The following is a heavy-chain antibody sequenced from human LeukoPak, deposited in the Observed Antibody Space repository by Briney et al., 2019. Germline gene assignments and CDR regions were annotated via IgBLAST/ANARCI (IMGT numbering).Heavy chain of an antibody. J-gene: IGHJ4*02. CDR1: GFTFSSYA. CDR2: ISGSGGGA. Sequence: GGSLRLSCAASGFTFSSYAMSWVRQAPGKGLEWVSAISGSGGGASYADSVKGRFTISRDNSKNTLYLQINSLRAEDTAVYYCAKDVSAVGFDYWGQGTLVTVSS. V-gene: IGHV3-23*01. D-gene: IGHD6-19*01. CDR3: AKDVSAVGFDY.